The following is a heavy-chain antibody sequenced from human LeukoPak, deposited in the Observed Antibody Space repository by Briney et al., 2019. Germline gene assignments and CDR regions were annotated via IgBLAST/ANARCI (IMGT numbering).Heavy chain of an antibody. Sequence: GGSLRLSCAASGFTFSSYGMHWVRQAPGKGLEWAALIRYDGSNKYYADSVKGRFTISRDNSKNTLYLQMSSLRAEDTAVYYCAKDLYIAVAGIFDYWGQGTLVTVSS. CDR3: AKDLYIAVAGIFDY. D-gene: IGHD6-19*01. J-gene: IGHJ4*02. CDR2: IRYDGSNK. CDR1: GFTFSSYG. V-gene: IGHV3-30*02.